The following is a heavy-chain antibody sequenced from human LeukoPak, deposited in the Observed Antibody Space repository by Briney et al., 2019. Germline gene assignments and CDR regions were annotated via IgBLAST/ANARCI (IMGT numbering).Heavy chain of an antibody. D-gene: IGHD3-16*02. Sequence: TGGSLRLSCAASGFTVSSNYMSWVRRAPGKGLEWDSVINTCGSTYYADSVKGRSIISRDNSKNMLYLQMNSLRAEDTAVYYCAKDLGLRVWGNYRPPAFDYWGQGTLVTVSS. CDR1: GFTVSSNY. J-gene: IGHJ4*02. CDR2: INTCGST. CDR3: AKDLGLRVWGNYRPPAFDY. V-gene: IGHV3-66*03.